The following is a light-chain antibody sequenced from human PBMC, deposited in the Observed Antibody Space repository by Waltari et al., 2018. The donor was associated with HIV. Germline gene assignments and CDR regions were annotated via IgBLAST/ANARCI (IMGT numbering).Light chain of an antibody. CDR1: QSVGNY. V-gene: IGKV3-11*01. CDR2: DAS. Sequence: EIVLTQSPATLSLSPGERATLSCRASQSVGNYLAWYQQRPGQAPRLLIFDASNRATAIPARFSGGGSETDFTLTISSLEPEDFAVYYCQQRSSWPSITFGQGTRLDI. CDR3: QQRSSWPSIT. J-gene: IGKJ5*01.